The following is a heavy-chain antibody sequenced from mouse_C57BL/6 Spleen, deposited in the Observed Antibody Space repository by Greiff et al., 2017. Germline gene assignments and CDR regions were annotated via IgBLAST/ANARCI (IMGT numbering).Heavy chain of an antibody. CDR3: ARRNYASSSYYYFDY. Sequence: VQLQQPGAELVMPGASVKLSCKASGYTFTSYWMHWVKQRPGQGLEWIGEIDPSDSYTNYNQKFKGKSTLTVDKSSSTAYMPLSSLTSEDSAVYYCARRNYASSSYYYFDYWGQGTTLTVSS. J-gene: IGHJ2*01. CDR1: GYTFTSYW. V-gene: IGHV1-69*01. CDR2: IDPSDSYT. D-gene: IGHD1-1*01.